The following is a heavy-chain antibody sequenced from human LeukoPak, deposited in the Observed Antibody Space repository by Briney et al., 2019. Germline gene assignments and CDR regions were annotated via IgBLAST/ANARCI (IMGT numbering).Heavy chain of an antibody. D-gene: IGHD3-10*01. J-gene: IGHJ4*02. CDR2: ISYDGGNK. V-gene: IGHV3-30*18. CDR1: GFTFSSYG. CDR3: AKDRRGSDY. Sequence: GGSLRLSCAASGFTFSSYGMHWVRQAPGKGLEWVAVISYDGGNKYYADSVKGRFTISRDNSKNTLYLQMNSLGAEDTAVYYCAKDRRGSDYWGQGTLVTVSS.